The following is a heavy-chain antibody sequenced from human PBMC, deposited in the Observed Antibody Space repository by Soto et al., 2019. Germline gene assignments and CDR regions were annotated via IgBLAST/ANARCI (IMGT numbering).Heavy chain of an antibody. CDR1: GYTFTSYD. CDR3: ARVGVVVVAAYYFDY. CDR2: ISAYNGNT. V-gene: IGHV1-18*01. D-gene: IGHD2-15*01. J-gene: IGHJ4*02. Sequence: ASVKVSCKASGYTFTSYDINWVRQATGQGLEWMGWISAYNGNTNYAQKLQGRVTMTTDTSTSTAYMELRSLRSDDTAVYYCARVGVVVVAAYYFDYWGQGTLVTVSS.